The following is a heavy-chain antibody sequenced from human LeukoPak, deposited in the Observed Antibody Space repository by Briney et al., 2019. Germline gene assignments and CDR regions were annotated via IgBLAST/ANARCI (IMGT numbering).Heavy chain of an antibody. J-gene: IGHJ4*02. V-gene: IGHV1-46*01. Sequence: ASVKVSCKASGYTFTSYYMHWVRQAPGQGLEWMGIINPSGGSTSYAQKFQGRVTMTRDTSTSTVYMELSSLRSEDTAVYYCARFYYDILTGHRYFDYWGQGTLVTVSS. CDR1: GYTFTSYY. D-gene: IGHD3-9*01. CDR2: INPSGGST. CDR3: ARFYYDILTGHRYFDY.